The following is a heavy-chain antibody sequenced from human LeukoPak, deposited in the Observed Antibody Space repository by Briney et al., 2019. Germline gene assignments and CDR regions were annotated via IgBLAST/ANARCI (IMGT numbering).Heavy chain of an antibody. D-gene: IGHD6-19*01. Sequence: PETLSLTCTVSGSSISTYYWSWFRQPPGKGLEWIGFIFDGGSTNYTPSLQSRISVSVDTSKSQFSLNLTSVTAADTAVYYCARGYGNRQWLVGYWGQGTLVTVSS. CDR2: IFDGGST. CDR3: ARGYGNRQWLVGY. V-gene: IGHV4-59*01. CDR1: GSSISTYY. J-gene: IGHJ4*02.